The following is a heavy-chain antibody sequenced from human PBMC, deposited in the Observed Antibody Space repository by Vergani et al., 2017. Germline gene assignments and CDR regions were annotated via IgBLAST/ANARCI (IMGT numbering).Heavy chain of an antibody. CDR2: ITPQNGGT. CDR1: GYYFTDNY. J-gene: IGHJ5*02. Sequence: QVQLVQSGAEVKKPGAAVKVSCKASGYYFTDNYLHWVRQAPGQGLEWMGRITPQNGGTQYAEKFKGRVTMTRDTSITTAYMELTSLTSVDTAVYYCVRGGTFDWLSTWGQGTLVTVSS. D-gene: IGHD3-9*01. CDR3: VRGGTFDWLST. V-gene: IGHV1-2*02.